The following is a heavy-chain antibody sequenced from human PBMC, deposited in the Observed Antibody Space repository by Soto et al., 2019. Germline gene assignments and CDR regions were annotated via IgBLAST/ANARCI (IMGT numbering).Heavy chain of an antibody. CDR1: GFTFGAYS. D-gene: IGHD1-26*01. CDR2: IDPSTTYI. V-gene: IGHV3-21*01. CDR3: ERYCLPGDPREAFDS. J-gene: IGHJ4*02. Sequence: GVSLRLSFAASGFTFGAYSLSWVRQAPGKGLEWVSSIDPSTTYIHYADSVEGRFTISRDNAKSSLYLQMISLRVEDTAVYYCERYCLPGDPREAFDSCGQGPLVTVSS.